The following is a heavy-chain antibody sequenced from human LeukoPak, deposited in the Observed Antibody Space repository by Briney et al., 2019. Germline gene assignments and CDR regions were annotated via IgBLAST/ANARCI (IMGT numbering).Heavy chain of an antibody. V-gene: IGHV4-38-2*01. CDR1: GYSISSGYY. D-gene: IGHD6-6*01. CDR3: ARQGGGAARVFDY. J-gene: IGHJ4*02. CDR2: IYHSGST. Sequence: SETPSLTCAVSGYSISSGYYWGWIRQPPGKGLEWIGSIYHSGSTYYNPSLKSRVTISVDTSKNQFSLKLSSVTAADTAVYYCARQGGGAARVFDYWGQGTLVTVSS.